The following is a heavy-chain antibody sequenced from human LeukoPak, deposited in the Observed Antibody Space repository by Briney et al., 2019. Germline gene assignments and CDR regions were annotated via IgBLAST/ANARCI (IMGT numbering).Heavy chain of an antibody. J-gene: IGHJ4*02. V-gene: IGHV1-69*05. CDR1: GGTFSSYA. CDR2: IIPIFGTA. Sequence: ASVKVSCKASGGTFSSYAISWVRQAPGQGLKWMGGIIPIFGTANYAQKFQGRVTITTDESTSTAYMELSSLRSEDTAVYYCATGLPTDYYDSSGYYGRPFDYWGQGTLVTVSS. D-gene: IGHD3-22*01. CDR3: ATGLPTDYYDSSGYYGRPFDY.